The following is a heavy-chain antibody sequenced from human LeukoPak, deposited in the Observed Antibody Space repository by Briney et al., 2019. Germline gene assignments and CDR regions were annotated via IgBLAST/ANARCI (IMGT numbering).Heavy chain of an antibody. CDR1: GFTFSSYG. V-gene: IGHV3-30*02. CDR3: AKRASSCAAFYSGSYPDY. CDR2: IRYDGSNK. D-gene: IGHD1-26*01. J-gene: IGHJ4*02. Sequence: GGSLRLSCAASGFTFSSYGMHWVRQAPGKGLEWVVFIRYDGSNKYYADSVKGRFTISRDNSKNTLYLQMNSLRAEDTAVYYCAKRASSCAAFYSGSYPDYWGQGTLVTVSS.